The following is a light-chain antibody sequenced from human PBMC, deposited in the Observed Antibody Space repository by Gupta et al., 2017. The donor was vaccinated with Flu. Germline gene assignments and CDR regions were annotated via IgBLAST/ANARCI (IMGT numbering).Light chain of an antibody. V-gene: IGLV7-43*01. Sequence: SPGAVTSGFYPNWFQQEPGQAPRSLIFSTIIKHSWTPARFSGSLLGGKAALTLAGVQPEDEAEYYCLLYYGGANWVFGGGTKLTVL. CDR3: LLYYGGANWV. CDR1: PGAVTSGFY. J-gene: IGLJ3*02. CDR2: STI.